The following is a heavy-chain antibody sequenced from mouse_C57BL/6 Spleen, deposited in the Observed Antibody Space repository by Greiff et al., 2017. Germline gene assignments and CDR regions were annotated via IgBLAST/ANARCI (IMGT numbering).Heavy chain of an antibody. V-gene: IGHV1-81*01. CDR3: ARSGYYGSSERYFDV. CDR2: IYPRRGNT. D-gene: IGHD1-1*01. Sequence: VQLQQSGAELARPGASVKLSCKASGYTFTSYGISWVKQRTGQGLEWIGEIYPRRGNTYYNEKFKGKATLTADNSSSTAYMGLRSLTSEDSAVYLCARSGYYGSSERYFDVWGTGTTVTVSS. CDR1: GYTFTSYG. J-gene: IGHJ1*03.